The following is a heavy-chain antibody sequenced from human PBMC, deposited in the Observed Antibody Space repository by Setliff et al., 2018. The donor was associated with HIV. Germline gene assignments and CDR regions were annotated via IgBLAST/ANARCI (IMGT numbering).Heavy chain of an antibody. J-gene: IGHJ5*02. CDR2: IIPIFGTS. CDR1: GGTFSSHG. Sequence: ASVKVSCKASGGTFSSHGISWVRQAPGQGLEWMGRIIPIFGTSNYAQKFQGRVTITADTSTSTAYMELSSLTSEDTAVYYCARDWTYCGSPSCSSWVDPWGQGTLVTVSS. V-gene: IGHV1-69*06. D-gene: IGHD2-2*01. CDR3: ARDWTYCGSPSCSSWVDP.